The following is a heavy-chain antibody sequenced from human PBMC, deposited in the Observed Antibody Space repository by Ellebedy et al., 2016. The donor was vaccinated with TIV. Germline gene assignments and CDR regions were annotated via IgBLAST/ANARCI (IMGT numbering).Heavy chain of an antibody. CDR3: AKDGGIQLWTHPPRYFDL. D-gene: IGHD5-18*01. CDR1: GFTFSSYA. CDR2: ISGSGGST. Sequence: PGGSLRLSCAASGFTFSSYAMSWVRQAPGKGLEWVSAISGSGGSTYYADSVKGRFTISRDNSKNTLYLQMNSLRAEDTAVYYCAKDGGIQLWTHPPRYFDLWGRGTLVTVSS. V-gene: IGHV3-23*01. J-gene: IGHJ2*01.